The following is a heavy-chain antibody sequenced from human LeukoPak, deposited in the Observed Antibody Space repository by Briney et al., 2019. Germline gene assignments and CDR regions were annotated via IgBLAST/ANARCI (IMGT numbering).Heavy chain of an antibody. CDR3: AAELAPSCYYYGMDV. CDR1: GFTFTSSA. Sequence: SVKVSCKASGFTFTSSAVQWVRQARGQRLEWIGWIVVGSGNTNYAQKFQERVTITRDMSTSTAYMELSSLRSEDTAVYYCAAELAPSCYYYGMDVWGQGTTVTVSS. V-gene: IGHV1-58*01. D-gene: IGHD6-6*01. J-gene: IGHJ6*02. CDR2: IVVGSGNT.